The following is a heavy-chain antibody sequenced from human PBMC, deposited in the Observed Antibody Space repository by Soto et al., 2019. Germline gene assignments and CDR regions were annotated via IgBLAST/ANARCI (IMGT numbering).Heavy chain of an antibody. Sequence: GASVKVSCKASGYFFTNKDVSWLRQATGQGLEWMGWMNPGSGDTGYAQKFQGRVTMTRDVSIATAYMELSSLRSDDTAIYYCARMETFGSLNWFDPWGQGTLVT. J-gene: IGHJ5*02. V-gene: IGHV1-8*01. CDR2: MNPGSGDT. CDR1: GYFFTNKD. D-gene: IGHD3-16*01. CDR3: ARMETFGSLNWFDP.